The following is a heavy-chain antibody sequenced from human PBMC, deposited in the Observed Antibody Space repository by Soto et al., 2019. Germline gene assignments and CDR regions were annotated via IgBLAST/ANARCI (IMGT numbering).Heavy chain of an antibody. V-gene: IGHV3-23*01. CDR2: VSSSGDRA. CDR3: AKDFSTVSYYFDY. Sequence: GGSLRLSCAASGFTFSDYAMSWVRQAPGKGLEWVSSVSSSGDRAYYADSVKGRFTISRDNSKNTLYVQMNILEADDTAVYYCAKDFSTVSYYFDYWGQGTLVTVSS. CDR1: GFTFSDYA. D-gene: IGHD4-17*01. J-gene: IGHJ4*02.